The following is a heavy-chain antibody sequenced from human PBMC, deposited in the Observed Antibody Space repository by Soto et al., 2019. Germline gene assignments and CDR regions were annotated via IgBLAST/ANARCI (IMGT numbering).Heavy chain of an antibody. CDR2: ISAYNGNT. J-gene: IGHJ4*02. CDR1: GYTFTSYG. Sequence: ASVKVSCKASGYTFTSYGISWVRQAPGQGLEWMGWISAYNGNTNYAQKLQGRVTMTTDTSTSTAYMELRSLRSDDTAVYYCARDLHRDIVVVVAAYDYWGQGTLVTVSS. V-gene: IGHV1-18*01. D-gene: IGHD2-15*01. CDR3: ARDLHRDIVVVVAAYDY.